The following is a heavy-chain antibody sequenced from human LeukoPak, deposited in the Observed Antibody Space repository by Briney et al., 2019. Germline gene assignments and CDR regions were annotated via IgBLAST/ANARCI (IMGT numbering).Heavy chain of an antibody. J-gene: IGHJ5*02. Sequence: GRSLRLSCAASGFTFDDYAMHWVRQAPGKGLEWVSGISWNSGSIGYADSVKGRFTISRDNAKNSLYLQMNSLRAEDTAVYYCARSVLETFNWFDPWGQGTLVTVSS. CDR2: ISWNSGSI. D-gene: IGHD2/OR15-2a*01. CDR3: ARSVLETFNWFDP. V-gene: IGHV3-9*01. CDR1: GFTFDDYA.